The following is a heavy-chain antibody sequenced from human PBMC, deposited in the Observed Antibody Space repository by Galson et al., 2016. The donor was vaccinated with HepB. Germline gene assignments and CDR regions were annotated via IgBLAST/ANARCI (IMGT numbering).Heavy chain of an antibody. CDR3: ARSPYDFASGYYNWFDL. V-gene: IGHV4-30-2*01. D-gene: IGHD3-3*01. CDR1: VDSVSSDDYS. CDR2: IYHTGTT. Sequence: TLSLTCAVSVDSVSSDDYSWSWIRQPPGKCLEWIGNIYHTGTTYYNPSLRSRVTISIDMSKNQFSLNLSSVTAADTAIYYCARSPYDFASGYYNWFDLWGQGTLLTVSS. J-gene: IGHJ5*02.